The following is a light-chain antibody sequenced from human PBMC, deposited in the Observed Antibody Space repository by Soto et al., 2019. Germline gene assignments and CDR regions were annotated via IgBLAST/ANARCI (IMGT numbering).Light chain of an antibody. CDR2: MNN. CDR1: RSNIGSAI. V-gene: IGLV1-47*01. CDR3: VAWDDNLSSRV. J-gene: IGLJ3*02. Sequence: QPVLTQPPSLSGTPGQTVTISCLGSRSNIGSAIVHWYQQLPGTAPKHLIYMNNQRPSGVPDRFSGSKSGTSASLVITGLRPEDEADYYCVAWDDNLSSRVFGGGTKVTVL.